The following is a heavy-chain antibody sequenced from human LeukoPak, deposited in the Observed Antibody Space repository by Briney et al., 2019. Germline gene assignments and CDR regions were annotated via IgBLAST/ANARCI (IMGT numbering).Heavy chain of an antibody. CDR3: ARRYFDS. Sequence: GGSLRLSCAASGFTFSDYWMSWVRQAPGKGLEWVANIKQDGSEIYYVASVKGRFTISRDNTKNSLYLQMNSLRAEDTAVYYCARRYFDSWGQGTLVTVPS. CDR1: GFTFSDYW. CDR2: IKQDGSEI. V-gene: IGHV3-7*01. J-gene: IGHJ4*02.